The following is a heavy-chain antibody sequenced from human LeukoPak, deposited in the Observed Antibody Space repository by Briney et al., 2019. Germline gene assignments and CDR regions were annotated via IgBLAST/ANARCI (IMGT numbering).Heavy chain of an antibody. CDR1: GFTFSSYA. J-gene: IGHJ3*02. CDR2: ISGSGGST. V-gene: IGHV3-23*01. Sequence: GGSLRLSCAASGFTFSSYAMSWVRQAPGKGRGWVSAISGSGGSTYYADSVKGRFTISRDNSKNTLYLQMKSLRAEDTAVYYCAKGRSVAVDGTNAFDIWGKGTMVSVSS. D-gene: IGHD6-19*01. CDR3: AKGRSVAVDGTNAFDI.